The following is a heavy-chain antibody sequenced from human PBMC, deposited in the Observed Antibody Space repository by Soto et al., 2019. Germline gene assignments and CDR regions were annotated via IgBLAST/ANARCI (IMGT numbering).Heavy chain of an antibody. D-gene: IGHD3-22*01. CDR1: GVNFSSYA. CDR3: AVGRHKTSGSNTWFDP. CDR2: ISDTGGGT. V-gene: IGHV3-23*01. J-gene: IGHJ5*02. Sequence: GSLRLSCAASGVNFSSYAMNWVRQAPGKGLEWVSTISDTGGGTFYAGSVKGRFTISRDNSKNTLYLQMHSLRADDSAIYFCAVGRHKTSGSNTWFDPWGRGTLVTVSS.